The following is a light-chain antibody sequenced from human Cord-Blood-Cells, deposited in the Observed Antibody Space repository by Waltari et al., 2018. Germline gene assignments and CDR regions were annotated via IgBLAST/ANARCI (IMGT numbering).Light chain of an antibody. CDR3: CSYAGSSTYV. Sequence: QSALTQPASASGSPGQSITLSCPGTSSDVGSYNPVPWYQQHPGKAPKLMIYEGSKRPSGVSNRFSGSKSGNTASLTISGLQAEDEADYYCCSYAGSSTYVFGTGTKVTVL. CDR2: EGS. V-gene: IGLV2-23*01. J-gene: IGLJ1*01. CDR1: SSDVGSYNP.